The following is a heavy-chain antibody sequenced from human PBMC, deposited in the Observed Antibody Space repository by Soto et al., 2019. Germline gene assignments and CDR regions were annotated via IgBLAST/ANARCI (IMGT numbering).Heavy chain of an antibody. CDR3: ARARLGRSAAGHYYYGMDV. D-gene: IGHD6-13*01. Sequence: SETLSLTCTVSGGSISSYYSSWIRQPPEKGLEWIGYIYYSASINYNPSLKSRVTISVDTSKNQFSLKLSSVTAADTAVYYCARARLGRSAAGHYYYGMDVWGQGTTVTISS. J-gene: IGHJ6*02. CDR2: IYYSASI. CDR1: GGSISSYY. V-gene: IGHV4-59*01.